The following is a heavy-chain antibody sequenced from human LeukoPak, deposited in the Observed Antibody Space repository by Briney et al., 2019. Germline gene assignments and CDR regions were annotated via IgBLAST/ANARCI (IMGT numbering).Heavy chain of an antibody. CDR1: GGSISNSSYY. J-gene: IGHJ3*02. V-gene: IGHV4-39*07. CDR3: ARKVATISRHAFDI. Sequence: SETLSLTCTVSGGSISNSSYYWGWIRQPPGKGLEGIGSIYYSGRTYYNPSLKSRVTISVDTSKNQLSLQLSSVTAADTAVYYCARKVATISRHAFDIWGQGTMVTVSS. CDR2: IYYSGRT. D-gene: IGHD5-12*01.